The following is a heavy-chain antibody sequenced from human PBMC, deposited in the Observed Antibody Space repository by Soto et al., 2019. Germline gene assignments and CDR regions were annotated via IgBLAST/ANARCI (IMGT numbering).Heavy chain of an antibody. CDR2: INHSGST. V-gene: IGHV4-34*01. J-gene: IGHJ4*02. CDR1: GGSFSGYY. Sequence: SETLSLTCAVYGGSFSGYYWSWIRQPPGKGLEWIGEINHSGSTNYNPSLKSRVTISVDTSKNQFSLKLSSVTAADTAVYYCAGIVVVAATPTYYFDYWGQGTLVTVSS. D-gene: IGHD2-15*01. CDR3: AGIVVVAATPTYYFDY.